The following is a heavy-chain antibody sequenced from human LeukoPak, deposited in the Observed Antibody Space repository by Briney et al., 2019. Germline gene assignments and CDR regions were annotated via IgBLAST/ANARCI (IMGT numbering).Heavy chain of an antibody. CDR3: AKDMDYGDYSFDY. D-gene: IGHD4-17*01. J-gene: IGHJ4*02. CDR1: GFTFSSYW. Sequence: GGSLRLSCAASGFTFSSYWMSWVRRAPGKGREWVANIKQDGSEKYYVDSVKGRFTISRDNSKNTLYLQMNSLRAEDTAVYYCAKDMDYGDYSFDYWGQGTLVTVSS. CDR2: IKQDGSEK. V-gene: IGHV3-7*03.